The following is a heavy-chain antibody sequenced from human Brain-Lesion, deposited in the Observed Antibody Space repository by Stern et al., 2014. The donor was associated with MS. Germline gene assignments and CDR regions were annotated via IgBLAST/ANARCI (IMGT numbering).Heavy chain of an antibody. CDR1: GYIFTGYY. Sequence: QVQLVQSGAEVKKPGASVKVSCKTSGYIFTGYYIHWVRQAPGQRLEWMAWINPNTGGTKDAQKFQGRVTMSRDTSISTAYVELSSLTSDDTAVYYCARDQRGITIFGVVTDYYYLGMDVWGQGTTVTVSS. D-gene: IGHD3-3*01. CDR3: ARDQRGITIFGVVTDYYYLGMDV. CDR2: INPNTGGT. V-gene: IGHV1-2*02. J-gene: IGHJ6*02.